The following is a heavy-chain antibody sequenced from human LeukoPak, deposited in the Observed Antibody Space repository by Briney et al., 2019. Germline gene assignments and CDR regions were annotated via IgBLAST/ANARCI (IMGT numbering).Heavy chain of an antibody. J-gene: IGHJ3*02. CDR3: ARGEVLRYFDWLPEGDAFDI. CDR1: GSTSGSYA. V-gene: IGHV3-30-3*01. D-gene: IGHD3-9*01. CDR2: ISYDGSNK. Sequence: GGPLRSSCAASGSTSGSYAIHWVGRAPGRGLDGVPVISYDGSNKYYADSVKGRFTISRDNSKNTLYLQMNSLRAEDTAVYYCARGEVLRYFDWLPEGDAFDIWGQGTMVTVSS.